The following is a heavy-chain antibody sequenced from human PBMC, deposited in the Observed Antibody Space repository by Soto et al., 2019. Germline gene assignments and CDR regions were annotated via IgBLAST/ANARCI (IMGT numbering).Heavy chain of an antibody. CDR2: ISAYSGKT. Sequence: QVQLVQSGGEVKKPGASVKVSCKTSGYTFTTYGISGVRQAPGQGLEWVGWISAYSGKTHYAQKFQGKVIMTTDTSTNTAYLDLRSLSSDDTAVHYCARAPYLGDHQYWGQGTLVTVSS. CDR3: ARAPYLGDHQY. V-gene: IGHV1-18*01. J-gene: IGHJ4*02. CDR1: GYTFTTYG. D-gene: IGHD3-16*01.